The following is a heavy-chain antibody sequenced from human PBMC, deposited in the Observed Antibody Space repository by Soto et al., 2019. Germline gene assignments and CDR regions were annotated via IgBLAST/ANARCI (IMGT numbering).Heavy chain of an antibody. CDR1: GFTFSSYW. V-gene: IGHV3-7*05. CDR3: ASDHARDDILTGYYGSYYYGMDV. CDR2: IKQDGSEK. Sequence: PGGSLRLSCAASGFTFSSYWMSWVRQAPGKGLEWVANIKQDGSEKYYVDSVKGRFTISRDNAKNSLYLQMNSLRAEDTAVYYCASDHARDDILTGYYGSYYYGMDVWGQGTTVTVSS. D-gene: IGHD3-9*01. J-gene: IGHJ6*02.